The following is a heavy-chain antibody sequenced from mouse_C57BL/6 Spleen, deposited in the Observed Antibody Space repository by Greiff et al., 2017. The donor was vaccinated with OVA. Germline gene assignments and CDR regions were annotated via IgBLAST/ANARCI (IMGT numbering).Heavy chain of an antibody. Sequence: VQLQQPGAELVKPGASVKLSCKASGYTFTSYWMQWVKQRPGQGLEWIGEIDPSDSYTNYNQKFKGKATLTVDTSSSTAYMQLSSLTSEDSAVYYCARLEAYWGQGTLVTVSA. J-gene: IGHJ3*01. CDR1: GYTFTSYW. CDR2: IDPSDSYT. V-gene: IGHV1-50*01. CDR3: ARLEAY.